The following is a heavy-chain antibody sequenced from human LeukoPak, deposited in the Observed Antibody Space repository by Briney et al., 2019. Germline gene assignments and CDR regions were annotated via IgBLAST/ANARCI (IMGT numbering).Heavy chain of an antibody. D-gene: IGHD3-16*01. CDR2: ISGSGGST. J-gene: IGHJ4*02. CDR1: GFTFSSYA. Sequence: GGSLRLSCAASGFTFSSYAMSWVRQAPGKGLEWVSAISGSGGSTYYTDSVKGRFTISRDNSKNTLYLQMNSLRAEDTAVYYCAKDGGPYYDYVMNDYWGQGTLVTVSS. V-gene: IGHV3-23*01. CDR3: AKDGGPYYDYVMNDY.